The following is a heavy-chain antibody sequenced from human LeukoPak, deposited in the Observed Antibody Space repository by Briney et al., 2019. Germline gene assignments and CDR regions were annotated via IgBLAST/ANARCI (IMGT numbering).Heavy chain of an antibody. Sequence: GGSLRLSCAGSGFRFSDYAMHWVRQAPGKGPEWVAVISADATIMLYEDSVKGRFTVSKDYFRNTLYLQMNTLRAEDSAVYYCARDPIGRAPDFLDYWGQGTLVTVSS. V-gene: IGHV3-30-3*01. D-gene: IGHD1-26*01. CDR3: ARDPIGRAPDFLDY. CDR1: GFRFSDYA. CDR2: ISADATIM. J-gene: IGHJ4*02.